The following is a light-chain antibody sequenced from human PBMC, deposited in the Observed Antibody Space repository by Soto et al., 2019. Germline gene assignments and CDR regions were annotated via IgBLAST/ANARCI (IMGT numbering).Light chain of an antibody. CDR1: QSVWYNY. V-gene: IGKV3-20*01. Sequence: ESVVTQSPGTLSLSPGERATLSCRASQSVWYNYIVWYQQKPGQAPRPLIYAASRSATGIPDRSSGSGSETDLSLTISRVEPEDFAVSYSPQYGGSPYSFGPGNKLDI. CDR2: AAS. J-gene: IGKJ2*01. CDR3: PQYGGSPYS.